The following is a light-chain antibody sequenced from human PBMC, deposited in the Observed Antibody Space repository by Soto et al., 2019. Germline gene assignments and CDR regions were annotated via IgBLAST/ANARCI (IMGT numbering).Light chain of an antibody. V-gene: IGLV2-11*01. CDR1: SSDVGGYAY. Sequence: QSVLTQPRSVSGSPGQSVTISCTGTSSDVGGYAYVSWYQQHPGKAPKVMIYDVSKRPSGVPDRFSGSKSGNTASLTISGLQAEDEADYYCCSYGGSFSLVFGGGTKLTVL. CDR2: DVS. J-gene: IGLJ2*01. CDR3: CSYGGSFSLV.